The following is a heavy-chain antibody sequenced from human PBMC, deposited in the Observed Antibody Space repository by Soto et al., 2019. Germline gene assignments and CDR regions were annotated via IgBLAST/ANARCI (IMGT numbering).Heavy chain of an antibody. V-gene: IGHV3-7*01. CDR3: ARIAASGRRWDV. CDR1: GFTFSSYW. CDR2: IKQDGSEE. D-gene: IGHD6-13*01. J-gene: IGHJ6*02. Sequence: EVQLVESGGGLVQPGGSMRLSCIDSGFTFSSYWMSWVRQAPVKGLEWLGNIKQDGSEENYVDSVKGRFTISRDNAKNSMYLQMNRLRGEDTAVYYCARIAASGRRWDVWGQATTVVVSS.